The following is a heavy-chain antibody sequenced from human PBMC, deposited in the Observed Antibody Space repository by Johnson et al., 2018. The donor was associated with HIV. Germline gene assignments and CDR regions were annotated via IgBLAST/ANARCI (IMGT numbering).Heavy chain of an antibody. D-gene: IGHD6-13*01. V-gene: IGHV3-23*04. CDR2: ISGSGGST. Sequence: VQLVESGGGMVQPGGSLRLSCAASGLTVSTNYMSWVRQAPGRGLEWVSAISGSGGSTYYADSVQGRFTISRDNSKNTLYLQMNSLRAEDTAVYYCASFAAAGDAFDIWGQGTMVTVSS. CDR3: ASFAAAGDAFDI. J-gene: IGHJ3*02. CDR1: GLTVSTNY.